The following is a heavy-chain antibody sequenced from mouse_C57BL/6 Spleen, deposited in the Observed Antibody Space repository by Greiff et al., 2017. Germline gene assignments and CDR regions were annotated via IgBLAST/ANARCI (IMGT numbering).Heavy chain of an antibody. Sequence: VQRVESGGGLVQPGGSMKLSCVASGFTFSNYWMNWVRQSPEKGLEWVAQIRLKSDNYATHYAESVKVRFTISRDDSKSSVYLQMNNLRAEDTGIYYCTRATGAYWGQGTLVTVSA. J-gene: IGHJ3*01. CDR3: TRATGAY. D-gene: IGHD3-1*01. CDR1: GFTFSNYW. V-gene: IGHV6-3*01. CDR2: IRLKSDNYAT.